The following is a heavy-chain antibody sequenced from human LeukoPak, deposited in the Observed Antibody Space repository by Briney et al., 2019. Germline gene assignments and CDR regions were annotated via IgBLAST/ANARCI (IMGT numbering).Heavy chain of an antibody. CDR3: ARAHPGDYGDFQFDY. J-gene: IGHJ4*02. D-gene: IGHD4-17*01. V-gene: IGHV3-30*02. Sequence: GGSLRLSCAASGFTFNNYGMHWVRQAPGKGLEWVAFIRYNGNNQYYADSVKGRFTISRDNSKNSLYLQMNSLRAEDTAVYYCARAHPGDYGDFQFDYWGQGTLVTVSS. CDR2: IRYNGNNQ. CDR1: GFTFNNYG.